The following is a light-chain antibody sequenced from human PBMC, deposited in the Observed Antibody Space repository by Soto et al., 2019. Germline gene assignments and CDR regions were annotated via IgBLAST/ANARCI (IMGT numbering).Light chain of an antibody. V-gene: IGKV3-15*01. J-gene: IGKJ4*02. CDR1: QSVRYN. CDR3: QQYNNGPPLT. CDR2: GAS. Sequence: EIVMTQSPATLSVSPGETATLSCRASQSVRYNLAWYQQKPGQAPRLLIYGASARATGVPDKFSGSGSGTEFTLTISSIQSEDFAIYYCQQYNNGPPLTFGGGTKVEIK.